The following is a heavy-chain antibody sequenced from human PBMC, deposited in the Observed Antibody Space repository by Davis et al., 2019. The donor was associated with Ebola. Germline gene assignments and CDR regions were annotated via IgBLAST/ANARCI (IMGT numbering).Heavy chain of an antibody. CDR3: ARNGIAAFPRGGAFDI. V-gene: IGHV1-8*02. D-gene: IGHD6-6*01. Sequence: ASVKVSCKASGYTFTSYDINWVRQATGQGLEWMGWMNPNSGNTGYAQKFQGRVTMTRDTSISTAYMELSRLRSDDTAVYYCARNGIAAFPRGGAFDIWGQGTMVTVSS. J-gene: IGHJ3*02. CDR1: GYTFTSYD. CDR2: MNPNSGNT.